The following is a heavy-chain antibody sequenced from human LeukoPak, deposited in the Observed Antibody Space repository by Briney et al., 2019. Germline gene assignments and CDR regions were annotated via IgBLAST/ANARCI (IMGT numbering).Heavy chain of an antibody. CDR1: GGSFSGYY. V-gene: IGHV4-34*01. Sequence: ASETLSLTCAVYGGSFSGYYWSWIRQPPGKGLEWIGEINHSGSTNYNPSLKSRVTISVDTSKNQFSLKLSSVTAADTAVYYCARASGYSYGLKYYFDYWGQGTLVTVSS. J-gene: IGHJ4*02. CDR3: ARASGYSYGLKYYFDY. CDR2: INHSGST. D-gene: IGHD5-18*01.